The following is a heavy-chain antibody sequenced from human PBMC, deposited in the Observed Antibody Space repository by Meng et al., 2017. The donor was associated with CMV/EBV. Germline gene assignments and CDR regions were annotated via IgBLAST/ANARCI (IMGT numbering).Heavy chain of an antibody. V-gene: IGHV3-30*02. CDR1: GFTFSSYG. Sequence: GGSLRLSCAASGFTFSSYGMHWVRQAPGKGLEWVAFIRYDGSNKYYADSAKGRFTISRDNSKNTLYLQMNSLRAEDTAVYYCANQYSSSWGGGYFDYWGQGTLVTVSS. CDR2: IRYDGSNK. J-gene: IGHJ4*02. CDR3: ANQYSSSWGGGYFDY. D-gene: IGHD6-13*01.